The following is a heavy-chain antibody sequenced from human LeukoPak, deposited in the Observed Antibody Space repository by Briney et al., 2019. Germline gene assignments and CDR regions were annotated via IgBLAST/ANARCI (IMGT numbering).Heavy chain of an antibody. D-gene: IGHD3-3*01. Sequence: SETLSLTCTVSSYSISSGYYWGWIRQPPGKGLEWIGSIYHSGSTYYNPSLKSRVITSVDTSKNQFSLKLSSVTAADTAVYYCARVPHGETVFGVVLYWFDPWGQGTLVTVSS. CDR3: ARVPHGETVFGVVLYWFDP. J-gene: IGHJ5*02. CDR2: IYHSGST. CDR1: SYSISSGYY. V-gene: IGHV4-38-2*02.